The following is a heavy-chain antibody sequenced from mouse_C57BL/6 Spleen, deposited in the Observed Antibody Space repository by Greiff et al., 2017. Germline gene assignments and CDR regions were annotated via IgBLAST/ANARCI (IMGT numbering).Heavy chain of an antibody. Sequence: VQLQQPGAELVMPGASVKLSCKASGYTFTSYWMHWVKQRPGQGLEWIGEIDPSDSYTNYNQKFKGKSTLTVDKPSSTAYMQLSSLTSEDSAVYYCARREAAQASWFAYWGQGTLVTVSA. CDR2: IDPSDSYT. CDR1: GYTFTSYW. J-gene: IGHJ3*01. CDR3: ARREAAQASWFAY. V-gene: IGHV1-69*01. D-gene: IGHD3-2*02.